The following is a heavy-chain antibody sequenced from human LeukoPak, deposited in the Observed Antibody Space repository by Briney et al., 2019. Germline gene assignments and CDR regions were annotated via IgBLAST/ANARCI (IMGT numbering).Heavy chain of an antibody. CDR2: IYHSGST. J-gene: IGHJ4*02. CDR1: GYSISSGYY. V-gene: IGHV4-38-2*02. D-gene: IGHD7-27*01. CDR3: ARSPSGFDY. Sequence: SETLSLTCTVSGYSISSGYYWGSIRHPPGKGLEWIGSIYHSGSTYYNPSLKSRVTISVDTSKNQFSLKLSSVTAADTAVYYCARSPSGFDYWGQGTLVTVSS.